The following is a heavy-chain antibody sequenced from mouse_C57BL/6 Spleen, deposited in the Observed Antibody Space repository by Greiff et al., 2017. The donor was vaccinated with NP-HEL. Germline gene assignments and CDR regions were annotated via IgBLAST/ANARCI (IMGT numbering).Heavy chain of an antibody. CDR3: AREGTTHYFDY. Sequence: QVQLKQSGAELVRPGASVKLSCKASGYTFTDYYINWVKQRPGQGPEWIARIYPGSGNTYYNEKFKGKATLTAEKSSSTAYMQLSSLTSEDSAVYFCAREGTTHYFDYWGQGTTLTVSS. D-gene: IGHD1-1*01. CDR1: GYTFTDYY. J-gene: IGHJ2*01. V-gene: IGHV1-76*01. CDR2: IYPGSGNT.